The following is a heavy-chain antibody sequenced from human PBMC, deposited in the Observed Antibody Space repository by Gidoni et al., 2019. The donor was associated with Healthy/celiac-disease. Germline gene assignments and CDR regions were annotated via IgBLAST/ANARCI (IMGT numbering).Heavy chain of an antibody. CDR3: ARDRGFGIVVVPAPPNGMDV. V-gene: IGHV1-2*02. CDR2: INPNSGGT. J-gene: IGHJ6*02. Sequence: QVQLVQSGAEVKKPGASVKVSCKASGYTFTGYYMHWVRQAPGLGLEWMGWINPNSGGTNYEQKFQGRVTMTRDTSISTAYMELSRLRSDDTAVYYCARDRGFGIVVVPAPPNGMDVWGQGTTVTVSS. D-gene: IGHD2-2*01. CDR1: GYTFTGYY.